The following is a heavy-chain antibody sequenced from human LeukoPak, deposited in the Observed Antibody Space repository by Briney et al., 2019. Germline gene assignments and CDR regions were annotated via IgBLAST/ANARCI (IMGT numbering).Heavy chain of an antibody. D-gene: IGHD5-18*01. CDR3: ARDPSRRYTYGYGDS. CDR1: GFTFSGYW. CDR2: INQDGSEK. V-gene: IGHV3-7*01. Sequence: GGSLRLSCAASGFTFSGYWLHWVRQPPGKGLEGVANINQDGSEKYYVDSVKGRFTISRDNARSSLYLQMNSLRAEDTGLYYCARDPSRRYTYGYGDSWGQGILVTVSS. J-gene: IGHJ4*02.